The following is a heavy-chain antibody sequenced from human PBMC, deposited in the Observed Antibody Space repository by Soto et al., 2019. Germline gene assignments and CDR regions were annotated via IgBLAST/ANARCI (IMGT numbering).Heavy chain of an antibody. CDR2: ISYDGSNK. Sequence: QVQLVESGGGVVQPGRSLRLSCAASGFTFSSYGMHWVRQAPGKGLEWVAVISYDGSNKYYADSVKGRFTISRDNSKNTLYLQMNSLRAEDTAVYYCAKDSWAEAGPDYWGQGTLVTVSS. D-gene: IGHD6-19*01. V-gene: IGHV3-30*18. CDR3: AKDSWAEAGPDY. CDR1: GFTFSSYG. J-gene: IGHJ4*02.